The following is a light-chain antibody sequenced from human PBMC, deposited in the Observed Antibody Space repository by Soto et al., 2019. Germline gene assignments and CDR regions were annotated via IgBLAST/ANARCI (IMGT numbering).Light chain of an antibody. J-gene: IGKJ1*01. CDR2: AAS. CDR1: QSISSY. CDR3: QQSYSTPWS. Sequence: DIQMTQSPSSLSASVGDRVTITCRASQSISSYLHWYQQKPGKAPQLLIYAASSLQSGVPSKISGSGSGTDFTLTISSLQPEDFATYYCQQSYSTPWSFGQGTKVE. V-gene: IGKV1-39*01.